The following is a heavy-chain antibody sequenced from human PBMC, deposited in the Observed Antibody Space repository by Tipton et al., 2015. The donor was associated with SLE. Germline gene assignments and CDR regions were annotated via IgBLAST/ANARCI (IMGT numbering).Heavy chain of an antibody. CDR2: IYYGGYT. J-gene: IGHJ4*02. D-gene: IGHD5-18*01. Sequence: TLSLTCTVSGVSISSHYWSWIRQPPGKGLEWIGYIYYGGYTNYNPSLKSRVTISVDTSKNHFSLRLRSVTAADTAVYYCARGPDRGYSYVTFENWGQGTRVTVSS. CDR1: GVSISSHY. V-gene: IGHV4-59*11. CDR3: ARGPDRGYSYVTFEN.